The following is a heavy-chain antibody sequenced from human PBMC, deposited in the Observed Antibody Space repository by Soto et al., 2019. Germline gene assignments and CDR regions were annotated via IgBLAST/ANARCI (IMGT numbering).Heavy chain of an antibody. CDR3: AKDHNSSGFYGMDV. CDR2: ISGSGGST. J-gene: IGHJ6*02. Sequence: PGGSLRLSCAASGFTFSSYAMSWVRQAPGKGLEWVSAISGSGGSTYYADSVKGRFTISRDNSKNTLYLQMNSLRAEDTAVYYCAKDHNSSGFYGMDVWGQGTTVTVSS. CDR1: GFTFSSYA. D-gene: IGHD6-19*01. V-gene: IGHV3-23*01.